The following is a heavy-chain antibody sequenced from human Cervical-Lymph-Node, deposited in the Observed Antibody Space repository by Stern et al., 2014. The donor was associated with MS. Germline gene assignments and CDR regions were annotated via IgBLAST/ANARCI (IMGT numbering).Heavy chain of an antibody. CDR2: ITYDGSKT. CDR3: ARGSRGMDV. Sequence: MQLVGSGGGVVQPGRSLRVSCAGSGFTFSSYPIYWVRQAPGKGLEWVVVITYDGSKTHYEDSVKGRFTLSRDNSKNTVSLQMNSLTTEDTAVYFCARGSRGMDVWGQGTTVTVSS. CDR1: GFTFSSYP. D-gene: IGHD3-10*01. V-gene: IGHV3-30-3*01. J-gene: IGHJ6*02.